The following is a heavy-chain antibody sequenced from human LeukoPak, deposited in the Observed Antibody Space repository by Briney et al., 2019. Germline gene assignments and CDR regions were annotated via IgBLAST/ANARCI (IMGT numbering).Heavy chain of an antibody. CDR3: ARTADKYSSGWYYFDY. V-gene: IGHV1-18*01. Sequence: ASVKVSCKASGYTFTSYGISWVRQAPGQGLEWMGWISAYNGNTNYAQKLQGRVTMTTDTSTSTAYMELRSLRSDDTAVYYCARTADKYSSGWYYFDYWGQGTLVTVSP. CDR1: GYTFTSYG. CDR2: ISAYNGNT. D-gene: IGHD6-19*01. J-gene: IGHJ4*02.